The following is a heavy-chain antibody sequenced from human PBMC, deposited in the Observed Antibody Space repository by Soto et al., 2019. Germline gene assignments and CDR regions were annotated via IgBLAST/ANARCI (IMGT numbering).Heavy chain of an antibody. CDR1: GFTFSSYA. D-gene: IGHD3-3*01. CDR2: ISSNGGST. V-gene: IGHV3-64*01. Sequence: GGSLRLSCAASGFTFSSYAMHWVRQAPGKGLEYVSAISSNGGSTYYANSVKGRFTISRDNSKNTLYLQMGSLRAEDMAVYYCAREIEDYDFWSGYYSRPGWFDPWGQGTLVTVSS. CDR3: AREIEDYDFWSGYYSRPGWFDP. J-gene: IGHJ5*02.